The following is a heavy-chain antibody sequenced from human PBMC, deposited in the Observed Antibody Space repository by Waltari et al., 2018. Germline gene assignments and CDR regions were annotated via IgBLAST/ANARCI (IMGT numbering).Heavy chain of an antibody. CDR2: IYYSGST. J-gene: IGHJ4*02. D-gene: IGHD3-3*01. CDR3: ARIDYDFWSGYPDY. V-gene: IGHV4-39*07. CDR1: GGSISSSSYY. Sequence: QLQLQESGPGLVKPSETLSLTCTVSGGSISSSSYYWGWNRQPPGKGLEWIGSIYYSGSTYYNPSLKSRVTISVDTSKNQFSLKLSSVTAADTAVYYCARIDYDFWSGYPDYWGQGTLVTVSS.